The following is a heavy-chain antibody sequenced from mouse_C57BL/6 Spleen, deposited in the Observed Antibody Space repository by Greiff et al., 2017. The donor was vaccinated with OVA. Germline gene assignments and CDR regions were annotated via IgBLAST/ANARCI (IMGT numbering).Heavy chain of an antibody. CDR1: GYTFTSYW. CDR3: AISPLRPLGLDD. D-gene: IGHD1-1*01. V-gene: IGHV1-59*01. CDR2: IDPSDSYT. Sequence: QVQLQQPGAELVRPGTSVKLSCKASGYTFTSYWMHWVKQRHGQDLEWIGVIDPSDSYTNYNQKFKGKATLTVDTSSSTAYMQLSSLTSKASAVYYCAISPLRPLGLDDWGKGTSVTVSS. J-gene: IGHJ4*01.